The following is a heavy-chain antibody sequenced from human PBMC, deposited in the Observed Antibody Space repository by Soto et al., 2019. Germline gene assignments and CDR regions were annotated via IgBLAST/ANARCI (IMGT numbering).Heavy chain of an antibody. CDR1: GGSISSYY. D-gene: IGHD6-19*01. CDR2: IYYSGST. J-gene: IGHJ4*02. Sequence: TSETLSLTCTVSGGSISSYYWSWIRQPPGKGLEWIGYIYYSGSTNYNPSLKSRVTISVDTSKNQFSLKLSSVTAADTAVYYCVAGNNAFDYWGQGTLVTVS. CDR3: VAGNNAFDY. V-gene: IGHV4-59*01.